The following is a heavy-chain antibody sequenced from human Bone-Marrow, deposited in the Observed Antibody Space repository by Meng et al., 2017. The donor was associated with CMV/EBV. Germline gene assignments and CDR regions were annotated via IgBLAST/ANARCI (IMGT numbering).Heavy chain of an antibody. D-gene: IGHD3-10*01. V-gene: IGHV1-2*02. CDR2: INPKSGAT. CDR3: ARDDRMVRGVIITRYYGMDV. CDR1: GYTFTDYY. Sequence: ASVKVSCKASGYTFTDYYIHWLRQAPGEGLEWMGWINPKSGATKYAQKFQDRVTMTRDTSISTAYMELSRLRSDDTAVYYCARDDRMVRGVIITRYYGMDVWGQGTTVTVSS. J-gene: IGHJ6*02.